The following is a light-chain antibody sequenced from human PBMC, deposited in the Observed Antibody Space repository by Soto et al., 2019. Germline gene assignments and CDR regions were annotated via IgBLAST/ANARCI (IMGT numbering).Light chain of an antibody. Sequence: QSVLTQPPSASGTPGQRVTISCSGSSSNIGSYYVNWYQQFPGTTPKVLIYRNNQRPSGVPDRFSGSKSGTSGSLAISGLRSEDEADYYCAAWDDSLSAWVFGGGTKLTVL. CDR3: AAWDDSLSAWV. J-gene: IGLJ3*02. CDR2: RNN. V-gene: IGLV1-47*01. CDR1: SSNIGSYY.